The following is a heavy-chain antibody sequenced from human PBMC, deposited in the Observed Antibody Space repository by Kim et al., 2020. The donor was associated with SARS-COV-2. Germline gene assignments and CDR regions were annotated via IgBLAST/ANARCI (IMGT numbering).Heavy chain of an antibody. J-gene: IGHJ5*02. V-gene: IGHV4-38-2*02. Sequence: SETLSLTCTVSGYSISSGYYWGWIRQPPGKGLEWIGSIYHSGSTYYNPSLKSRVTISVDTSKNQFSLKLSSVTAADTAVYYCARVGREDNWFDPWGQGS. CDR1: GYSISSGYY. D-gene: IGHD3-3*01. CDR2: IYHSGST. CDR3: ARVGREDNWFDP.